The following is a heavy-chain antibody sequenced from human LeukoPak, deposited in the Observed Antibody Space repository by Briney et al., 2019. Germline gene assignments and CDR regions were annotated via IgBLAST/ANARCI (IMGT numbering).Heavy chain of an antibody. CDR3: ARDHYYDSSGYYP. CDR2: ISSNSSYI. D-gene: IGHD3-22*01. Sequence: PGGSLRLSCAASGFTFSSYSMNWVRQAPGKGLEWVSSISSNSSYIYYADSVKGRFTISRDNAKNSLYLQMNSLRAEDTAVYYCARDHYYDSSGYYPWGQGTLVTVSS. J-gene: IGHJ5*02. V-gene: IGHV3-21*01. CDR1: GFTFSSYS.